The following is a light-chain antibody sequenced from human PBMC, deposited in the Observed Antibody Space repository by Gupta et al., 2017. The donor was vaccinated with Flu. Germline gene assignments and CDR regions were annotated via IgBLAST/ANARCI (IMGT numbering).Light chain of an antibody. V-gene: IGKV3D-20*01. Sequence: TLSLSPGQRPTPACRARQSGARNFLAWYKHIPGPAPRLLLYATSSRVIDIPDRFSGGGFATDLPLTIRTLDPEDFALYYCQHNGYSVPYTFGQGTKLEI. CDR2: ATS. CDR3: QHNGYSVPYT. CDR1: QSGARNF. J-gene: IGKJ2*01.